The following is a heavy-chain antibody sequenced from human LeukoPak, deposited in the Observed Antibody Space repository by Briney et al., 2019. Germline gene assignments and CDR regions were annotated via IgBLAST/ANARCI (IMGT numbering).Heavy chain of an antibody. D-gene: IGHD6-6*01. CDR3: ASKALYSSFY. J-gene: IGHJ4*02. CDR1: GFTFSSYS. V-gene: IGHV3-48*04. Sequence: PGGSLRLSCAASGFTFSSYSMNWVRQAPGKGLEWVSYISSSSSTIYYADSVKGRFTISRDNAKNSLYLQMNSLRAEDTAVYYCASKALYSSFYWGQGTLVTVSS. CDR2: ISSSSSTI.